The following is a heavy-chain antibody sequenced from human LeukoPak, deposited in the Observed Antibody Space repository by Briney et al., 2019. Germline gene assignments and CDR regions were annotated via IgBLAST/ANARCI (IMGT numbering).Heavy chain of an antibody. Sequence: GGSLRLSCTVSGFTVSSNSMSWVRQAPGKGLEWVSFIYSDNTHYSDSVKGRFTISRDNAKNSLYLQMNSLRAEDTAVYYCARDKSSSWWTGFDYWGQGTLVTVSS. CDR2: IYSDNT. V-gene: IGHV3-53*01. CDR1: GFTVSSNS. J-gene: IGHJ4*02. CDR3: ARDKSSSWWTGFDY. D-gene: IGHD6-13*01.